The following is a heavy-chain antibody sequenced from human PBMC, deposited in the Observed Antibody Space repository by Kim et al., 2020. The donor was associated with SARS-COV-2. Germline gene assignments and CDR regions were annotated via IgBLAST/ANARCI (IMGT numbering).Heavy chain of an antibody. V-gene: IGHV2-70*11. J-gene: IGHJ6*02. Sequence: SGPTLVNPTQTLTLTCTFSGFSLSTSGMCVSWIRQPPGKALEWLARIDWDDDKYYSTSLKTRLTISKDTSKNQVVLTMTNMDPVDTATYYCARIRTSLAVAGTGFGGYYYYGMDVWGQGTTVTVSS. CDR3: ARIRTSLAVAGTGFGGYYYYGMDV. CDR2: IDWDDDK. D-gene: IGHD6-19*01. CDR1: GFSLSTSGMC.